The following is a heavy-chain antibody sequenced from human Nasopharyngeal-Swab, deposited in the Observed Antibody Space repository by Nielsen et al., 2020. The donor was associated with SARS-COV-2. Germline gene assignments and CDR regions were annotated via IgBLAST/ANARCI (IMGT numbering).Heavy chain of an antibody. Sequence: SQTLSLTCAIPGDSVPSNNVGWNWIRQSPSRGLEWLGRTYYGSKWYNHYAPSVKSRVTIKPDTSKNQFSLQMDSVTPEDSAVYYCARGFLQTGFDYWGQGTLVTVSS. CDR3: ARGFLQTGFDY. D-gene: IGHD3-9*01. CDR2: TYYGSKWYN. J-gene: IGHJ4*02. V-gene: IGHV6-1*01. CDR1: GDSVPSNNVG.